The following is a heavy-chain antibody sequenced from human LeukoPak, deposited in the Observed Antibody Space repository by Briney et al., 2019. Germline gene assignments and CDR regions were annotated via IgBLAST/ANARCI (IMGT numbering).Heavy chain of an antibody. CDR1: GDSISTNHW. Sequence: PSETLSLTCAVSGDSISTNHWWSWVRQPPGKGLEWIGEVYHSGSTNYNPSLKSRVTISVDKSKNLFSLRLSSVTAADTAMYYCARGYDWFDYWGQGTLVTVSS. J-gene: IGHJ4*02. D-gene: IGHD3-3*01. V-gene: IGHV4-4*02. CDR3: ARGYDWFDY. CDR2: VYHSGST.